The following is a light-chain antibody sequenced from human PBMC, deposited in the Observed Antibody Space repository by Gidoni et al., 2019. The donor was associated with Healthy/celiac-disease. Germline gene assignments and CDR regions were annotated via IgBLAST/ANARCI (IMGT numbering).Light chain of an antibody. CDR3: AAWDDSLSAHVV. CDR2: RNN. Sequence: QSVLTQPPSASGTPGQRVPISCSGSSSNIGSNYVYWYQQLPGTAPKLLIYRNNQRPSGVPDLFSGSKSGTSASLAISGLRSEDEADYYCAAWDDSLSAHVVFGGGTKLTVL. V-gene: IGLV1-47*01. CDR1: SSNIGSNY. J-gene: IGLJ2*01.